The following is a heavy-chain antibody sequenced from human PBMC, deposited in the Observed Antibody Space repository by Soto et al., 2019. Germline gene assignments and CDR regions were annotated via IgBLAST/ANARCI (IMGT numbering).Heavy chain of an antibody. J-gene: IGHJ5*02. D-gene: IGHD6-19*01. CDR2: IIPIFGTA. CDR1: GGTFSSYA. CDR3: ARDSAWYSSGWVSRRLNWFDP. V-gene: IGHV1-69*13. Sequence: GASVKVSCKASGGTFSSYAISWVRQAPGQGLEWMGGIIPIFGTANYAQKFQGRVTITADESTSTAYMELSSLRSEDTAVYYCARDSAWYSSGWVSRRLNWFDPWGQGTLVTVSS.